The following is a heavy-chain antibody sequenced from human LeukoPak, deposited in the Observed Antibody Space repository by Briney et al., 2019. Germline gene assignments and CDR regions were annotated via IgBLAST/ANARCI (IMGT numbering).Heavy chain of an antibody. CDR1: GGSISSSSYY. V-gene: IGHV4-39*01. CDR2: IYYSGST. CDR3: ARHGVSRYFDWLSHYYYMDV. J-gene: IGHJ6*03. Sequence: SETLSLTCTVSGGSISSSSYYWGWIRQPPGKGLEWIGSIYYSGSTYYNPSLKSRVTISVDTSKNQFSLKLSSVTAADTAVYYCARHGVSRYFDWLSHYYYMDVWGKGTTVTVSS. D-gene: IGHD3-9*01.